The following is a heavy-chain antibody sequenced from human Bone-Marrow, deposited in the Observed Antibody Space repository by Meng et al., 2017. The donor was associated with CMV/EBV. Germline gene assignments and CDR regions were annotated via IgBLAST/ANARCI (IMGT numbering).Heavy chain of an antibody. J-gene: IGHJ4*02. D-gene: IGHD3-3*01. CDR1: GGTFSSYA. CDR3: ARPYTIFGVVIPGVLDY. V-gene: IGHV1-69*10. CDR2: IIPILGIA. Sequence: SVKVSCKASGGTFSSYAISWVRQAPGQGLEWMGGIIPILGIANYAQKVQGRVTVTTDTSTSTAYMELRSLRSDDTAVYYCARPYTIFGVVIPGVLDYWGQGTLVTVSS.